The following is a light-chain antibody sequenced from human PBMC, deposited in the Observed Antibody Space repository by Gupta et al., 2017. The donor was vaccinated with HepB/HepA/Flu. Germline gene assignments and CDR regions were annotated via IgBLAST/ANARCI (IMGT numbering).Light chain of an antibody. CDR2: GAS. CDR1: QSINSN. J-gene: IGKJ4*01. Sequence: EIVMTQSPATLSMSPGGRATLSCRASQSINSNLAWYQQKPGQPPRLLIYGASSRATGIPARFSGSGYGTEFTLTISSLQSEDVAIYYCQQYDNWPPLTFGGGTKVEIK. V-gene: IGKV3-15*01. CDR3: QQYDNWPPLT.